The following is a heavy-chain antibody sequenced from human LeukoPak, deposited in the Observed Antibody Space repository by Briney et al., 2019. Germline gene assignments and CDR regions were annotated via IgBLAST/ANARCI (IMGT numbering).Heavy chain of an antibody. D-gene: IGHD3-9*01. CDR1: GYTFTSYG. V-gene: IGHV1-18*01. CDR2: IGPDSGNT. Sequence: ASVNVSCKASGYTFTSYGITWVRQAPGQGLEWMGWIGPDSGNTDYAQKLQGRVTMATDTSTGTAYMELRSLRSDDTAVYYCARHRGPPNRLVSTKGYFDHWGQGTLVTVSS. CDR3: ARHRGPPNRLVSTKGYFDH. J-gene: IGHJ4*02.